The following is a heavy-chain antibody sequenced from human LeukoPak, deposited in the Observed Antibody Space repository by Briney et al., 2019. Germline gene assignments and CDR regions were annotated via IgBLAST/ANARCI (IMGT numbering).Heavy chain of an antibody. CDR1: GYTFTGYY. CDR3: ARYGSGSYSAFDI. V-gene: IGHV1-2*02. J-gene: IGHJ3*02. CDR2: ISPNSGGT. D-gene: IGHD3-10*01. Sequence: APVKVSCKASGYTFTGYYMHWVRQAPGQGLEWMGWISPNSGGTNYAQKFQGRVTMTRDTSISTAYMELSRLRSDDTAVYYCARYGSGSYSAFDIWGQGTMVTVSS.